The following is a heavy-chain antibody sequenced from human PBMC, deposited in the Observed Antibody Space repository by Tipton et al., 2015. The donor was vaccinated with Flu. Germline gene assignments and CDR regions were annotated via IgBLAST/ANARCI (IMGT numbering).Heavy chain of an antibody. CDR2: ISAYNGNT. D-gene: IGHD3-3*01. CDR3: AREGPRFLEIGPTSYMDV. V-gene: IGHV1-18*04. Sequence: QVQLVQSGPEVKKPGASVKVSCKASGYTFTSYGISWVRQAPGQGLEWMGWISAYNGNTNYAQKLQGRVTMTTDTSTSTAYMELRSLRSDDTAVYSCAREGPRFLEIGPTSYMDVWGKGTTVTVSS. CDR1: GYTFTSYG. J-gene: IGHJ6*03.